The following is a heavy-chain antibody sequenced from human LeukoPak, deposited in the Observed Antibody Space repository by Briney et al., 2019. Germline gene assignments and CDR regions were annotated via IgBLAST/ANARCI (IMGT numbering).Heavy chain of an antibody. CDR1: GFIFNTYD. CDR2: IRSDGSHQ. Sequence: PGGSLRLSCGASGFIFNTYDMHWVRQAPGKGLEWVSFIRSDGSHQFYVDSVKGRFTISRDNAKNTLYLQMNSLRAEDTAVYYCAKAGYYDSSGYFNFDYWGQGTLVTVSS. J-gene: IGHJ4*02. D-gene: IGHD3-22*01. V-gene: IGHV3-30*02. CDR3: AKAGYYDSSGYFNFDY.